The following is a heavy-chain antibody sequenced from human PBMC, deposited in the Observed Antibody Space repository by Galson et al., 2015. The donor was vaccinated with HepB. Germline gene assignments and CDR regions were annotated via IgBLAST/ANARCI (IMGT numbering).Heavy chain of an antibody. V-gene: IGHV6-1*01. Sequence: CAISGDSVSSHSAAWNWIRQSPSRGLEWLGRTYYRSKWYNDYAVSVKSRITINPDTSKNQFSLQLNSVTPEDTAVYYCARDLCSSTSCPYIYWYFDLWGRGTLVTVSS. D-gene: IGHD2-2*01. CDR2: TYYRSKWYN. J-gene: IGHJ2*01. CDR1: GDSVSSHSAA. CDR3: ARDLCSSTSCPYIYWYFDL.